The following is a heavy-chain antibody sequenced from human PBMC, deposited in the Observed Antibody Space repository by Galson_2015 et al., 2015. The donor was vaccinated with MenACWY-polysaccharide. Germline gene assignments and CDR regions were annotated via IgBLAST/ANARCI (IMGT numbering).Heavy chain of an antibody. J-gene: IGHJ5*02. D-gene: IGHD3-22*01. V-gene: IGHV4-59*13. CDR1: GGSISNSY. CDR2: IFNRGAT. Sequence: ETLSLTCSVSGGSISNSYWSWLRQPQGRKWEGLASIFNRGATNYNPSLKSRVTISLDTPKNQFSLKLTSVTAADTAIYYCARGYYDSRGYSNWFDPWGQGTLVTVSS. CDR3: ARGYYDSRGYSNWFDP.